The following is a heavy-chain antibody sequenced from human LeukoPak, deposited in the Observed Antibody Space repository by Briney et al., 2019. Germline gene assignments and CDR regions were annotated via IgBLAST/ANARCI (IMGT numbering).Heavy chain of an antibody. CDR1: GFTFSPYG. J-gene: IGHJ4*02. D-gene: IGHD3-10*01. CDR2: ISFDGSNK. V-gene: IGHV3-30*18. Sequence: GRYLRLSCAASGFTFSPYGMHWVRQAPGKGLEWVAIISFDGSNKYYADSVKGRFTISRDNSKNTLYLQMNSLRAEDTAVYHCAKQYYYGSGNYPSDYWGQGTLVTVSS. CDR3: AKQYYYGSGNYPSDY.